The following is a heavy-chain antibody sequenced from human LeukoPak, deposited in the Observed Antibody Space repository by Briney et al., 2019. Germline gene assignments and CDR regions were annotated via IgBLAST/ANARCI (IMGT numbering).Heavy chain of an antibody. CDR3: ARPSVPSDPFDY. CDR1: GGSISSSSYY. D-gene: IGHD4-17*01. V-gene: IGHV4-39*01. CDR2: IYYSGSA. J-gene: IGHJ4*02. Sequence: SETLSLTCTVSGGSISSSSYYWGWIRQPPGKGLEWIGSIYYSGSAYYNPSLNSRVTISVDTSKNQFSLQLSPVTATDTALYYCARPSVPSDPFDYWGQGTLVTVSS.